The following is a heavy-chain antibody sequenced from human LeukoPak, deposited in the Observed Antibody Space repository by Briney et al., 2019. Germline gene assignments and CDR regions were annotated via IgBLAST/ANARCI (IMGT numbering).Heavy chain of an antibody. J-gene: IGHJ6*03. V-gene: IGHV1-46*01. CDR2: INPSGGST. D-gene: IGHD3-10*01. CDR1: GYTFTSYY. CDR3: ARDGPITMVRGVTSYYYMDV. Sequence: GASVKVSCKASGYTFTSYYMHWVRQAPGQGLEWMGIINPSGGSTSYAQKFQGRVTMTRDTSTSTVYMELSSLRSEDTAVYYCARDGPITMVRGVTSYYYMDVWGKGTTVTISS.